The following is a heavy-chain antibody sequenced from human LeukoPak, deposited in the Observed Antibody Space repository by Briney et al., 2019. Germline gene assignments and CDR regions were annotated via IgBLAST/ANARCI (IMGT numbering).Heavy chain of an antibody. J-gene: IGHJ4*02. CDR3: ARDYCSGGSCYFYFDY. V-gene: IGHV1-69*05. CDR1: GGTFSSYA. D-gene: IGHD2-15*01. CDR2: IIPIFGTA. Sequence: SVKVSCKASGGTFSSYAIRWVRQAPGQGREWMGGIIPIFGTANYAQKFQGRVTITTDESTSTAYMELSSLRSEDTAVYYCARDYCSGGSCYFYFDYWGQGTLVTVSS.